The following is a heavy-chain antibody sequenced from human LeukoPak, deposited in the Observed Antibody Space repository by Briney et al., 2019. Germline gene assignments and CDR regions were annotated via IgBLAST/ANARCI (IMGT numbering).Heavy chain of an antibody. CDR1: GASITYYY. Sequence: SETLSLTCTVSGASITYYYWSWIRQPAGKGLEWIGRISSSGSTYYNPSLKSRVTISVDTSKNQFSLKLSSVTAADTAVYYCARRITIFGVVTGSLYGMDVWGQGTTVTVSS. CDR3: ARRITIFGVVTGSLYGMDV. J-gene: IGHJ6*02. V-gene: IGHV4-59*05. D-gene: IGHD3-3*01. CDR2: ISSSGST.